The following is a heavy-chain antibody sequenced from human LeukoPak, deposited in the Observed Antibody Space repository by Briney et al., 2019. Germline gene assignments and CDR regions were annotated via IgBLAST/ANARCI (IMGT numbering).Heavy chain of an antibody. V-gene: IGHV4-31*03. J-gene: IGHJ4*02. CDR2: IYYSGST. CDR1: GGSISSGGYY. CDR3: ARGGHGVRGVIIPTFDY. Sequence: SQTLSLTCTVSGGSISSGGYYWSWIRQHPGKGLEWIGYIYYSGSTYYNPSLKSRVTISVDTSKNQFSLKLSSVTAADTAVYYCARGGHGVRGVIIPTFDYWGQGTLVTVSS. D-gene: IGHD3-10*01.